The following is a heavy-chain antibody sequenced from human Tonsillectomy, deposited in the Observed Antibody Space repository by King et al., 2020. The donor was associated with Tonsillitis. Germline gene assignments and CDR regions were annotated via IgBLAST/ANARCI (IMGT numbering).Heavy chain of an antibody. CDR3: ATDCVRSLSGDAFDI. D-gene: IGHD3-10*01. CDR2: ISYDATNK. Sequence: VQLVESGGGVVQPGRSLRLSCAASGFPFNNYAMHWVRQAPGKGLEWVAFISYDATNKYYADFVKGRFAISRDNSKNTLDLKMNRLRTEDTAVYYCATDCVRSLSGDAFDIWGQGTVVTVSS. CDR1: GFPFNNYA. J-gene: IGHJ3*02. V-gene: IGHV3-30*09.